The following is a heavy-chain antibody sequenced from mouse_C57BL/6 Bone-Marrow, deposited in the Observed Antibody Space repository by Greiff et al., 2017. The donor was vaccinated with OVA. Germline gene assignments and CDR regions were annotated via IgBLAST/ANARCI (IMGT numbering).Heavy chain of an antibody. Sequence: QVQLQQPGAELVKPGASVKLSCKASGYTFTSYWMHWVKQRPGQGLEWIGMIHPNSGSTNYNQKFKGKATLTVDKSSSTAYMHLSSLTSEDSADYDCARNEYYDGSSYCWYADWGQGTLVTAAA. D-gene: IGHD1-1*01. J-gene: IGHJ3*01. CDR1: GYTFTSYW. V-gene: IGHV1-64*01. CDR3: ARNEYYDGSSYCWYAD. CDR2: IHPNSGST.